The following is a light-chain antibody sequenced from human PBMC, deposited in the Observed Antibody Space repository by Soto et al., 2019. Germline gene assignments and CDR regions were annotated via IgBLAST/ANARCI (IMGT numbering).Light chain of an antibody. Sequence: EIVLTQSPGTLSLSPGEGSTLSFRASQSINSFLAWYQQKPGQAPRLLIYDASSRATGIPDRFSGGGSGTDFTLTISRLEPEDFAVYYCQQYGSSPLTFGGGTKVDIK. J-gene: IGKJ4*01. V-gene: IGKV3-20*01. CDR3: QQYGSSPLT. CDR1: QSINSF. CDR2: DAS.